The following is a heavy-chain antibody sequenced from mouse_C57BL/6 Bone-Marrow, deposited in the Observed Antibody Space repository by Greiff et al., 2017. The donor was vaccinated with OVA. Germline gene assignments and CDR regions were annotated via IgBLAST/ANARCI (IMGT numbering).Heavy chain of an antibody. CDR1: GYTFTSYG. CDR2: IYPRSGNT. J-gene: IGHJ2*01. Sequence: QVQLQQSGAELARPGASVKLSCKASGYTFTSYGISWVKQRTGQGLAWIGEIYPRSGNTYYNEKFKGKATLTADKSSSTSYMELRSLTSDDSAVYFCARKRVFYGSSYNYFGYWGQGTPLTVSS. D-gene: IGHD1-1*01. V-gene: IGHV1-81*01. CDR3: ARKRVFYGSSYNYFGY.